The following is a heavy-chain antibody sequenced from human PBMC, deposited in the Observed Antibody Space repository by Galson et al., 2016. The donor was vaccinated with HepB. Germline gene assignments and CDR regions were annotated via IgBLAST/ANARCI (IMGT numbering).Heavy chain of an antibody. J-gene: IGHJ4*02. CDR2: ISAYNGDI. CDR3: ARSSSGWFASDY. CDR1: GFNFNDYG. D-gene: IGHD6-19*01. Sequence: KVSCKASGFNFNDYGIHWVRQAPGQGLEWMGWISAYNGDIRYAERLQGRVTMTTDTSTSTTYMELRSLRSDDTAVYYCARSSSGWFASDYWGQGTLITVSS. V-gene: IGHV1-18*01.